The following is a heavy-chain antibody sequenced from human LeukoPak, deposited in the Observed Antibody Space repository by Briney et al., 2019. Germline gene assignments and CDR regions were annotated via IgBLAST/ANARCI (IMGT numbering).Heavy chain of an antibody. CDR2: IYYSGST. CDR1: GGSISSSSYY. D-gene: IGHD3-22*01. V-gene: IGHV4-39*01. Sequence: SQTLSLTCTVSGGSISSSSYYWGWLRQPPGKGLEWIGSIYYSGSTYYNPSLKSRVTISVDTSKNQFSLKLSSVTAADTAVYYCARSYYYDSRLDGFDIWGQGTMVTVSS. CDR3: ARSYYYDSRLDGFDI. J-gene: IGHJ3*02.